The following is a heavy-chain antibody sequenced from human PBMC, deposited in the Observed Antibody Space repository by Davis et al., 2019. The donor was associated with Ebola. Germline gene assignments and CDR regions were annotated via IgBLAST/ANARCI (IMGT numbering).Heavy chain of an antibody. CDR3: ARDRADRGIDY. CDR1: GGSFSDYY. J-gene: IGHJ4*02. V-gene: IGHV4-34*01. Sequence: PGGSLRLSCAVYGGSFSDYYWSWIRQPPGKGLEWIGEINHSGSTNYNPSLKSRVTISVDTSKNQFSLKLSSVTAADTAVYYCARDRADRGIDYWGQGTLVTVSS. CDR2: INHSGST. D-gene: IGHD3-10*01.